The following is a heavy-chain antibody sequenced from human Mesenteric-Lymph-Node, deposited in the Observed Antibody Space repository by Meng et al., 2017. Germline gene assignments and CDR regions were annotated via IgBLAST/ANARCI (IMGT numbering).Heavy chain of an antibody. V-gene: IGHV3-21*01. D-gene: IGHD7-27*01. CDR3: ARIVDLTGDTDYFDY. J-gene: IGHJ4*02. Sequence: GESLKISCAASGFTFSSYAMSWVRQAPGKGLEWVSSISSSSSYIYYADSVKGRFTISRDNAKNSLYLQMNSLRAEDTAVYYCARIVDLTGDTDYFDYSGQGTLVTVSS. CDR2: ISSSSSYI. CDR1: GFTFSSYA.